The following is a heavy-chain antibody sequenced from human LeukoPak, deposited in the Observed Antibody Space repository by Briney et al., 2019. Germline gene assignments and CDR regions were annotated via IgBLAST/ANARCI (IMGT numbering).Heavy chain of an antibody. CDR3: AKAGGWYLSPLDFDY. J-gene: IGHJ4*02. CDR2: ISGSGGST. Sequence: PGGTLRLSCAASGFTFSSYGMSWVRQAPGKGLEWVSAISGSGGSTYYADSVKGRFTISRDNSKNTLYLQMNSLRAEDTAVYYCAKAGGWYLSPLDFDYWGQGTLVTVSS. V-gene: IGHV3-23*01. D-gene: IGHD6-19*01. CDR1: GFTFSSYG.